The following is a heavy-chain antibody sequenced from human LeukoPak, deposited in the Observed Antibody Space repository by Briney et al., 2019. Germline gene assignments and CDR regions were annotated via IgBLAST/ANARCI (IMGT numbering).Heavy chain of an antibody. CDR1: GFTFSSYA. V-gene: IGHV3-23*01. D-gene: IGHD5-18*01. CDR3: AVDTAMVTTRDY. J-gene: IGHJ4*02. CDR2: ISGSGGST. Sequence: GGSLGLSCEASGFTFSSYAMSWVRQAPGKGLEGVSAISGSGGSTYYADSVKGRFTISRDNSKNTLYLQMNSLRAEDTAVYYCAVDTAMVTTRDYWGQGTLVTVSS.